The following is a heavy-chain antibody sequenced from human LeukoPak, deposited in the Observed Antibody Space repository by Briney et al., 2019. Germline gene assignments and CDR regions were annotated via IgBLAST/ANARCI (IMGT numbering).Heavy chain of an antibody. V-gene: IGHV3-23*01. CDR3: AKDDRWLQFCC. CDR1: GFTFSNYW. CDR2: IIPSGHTT. D-gene: IGHD5-24*01. J-gene: IGHJ4*02. Sequence: PGGSLRLSCAASGFTFSNYWMNWVRQAPGKGLEWVSGIIPSGHTTYYADSVRGRFTISRDNSGNTVYLQMNSLRAEDTAVYYCAKDDRWLQFCCWGQGTLVTVSA.